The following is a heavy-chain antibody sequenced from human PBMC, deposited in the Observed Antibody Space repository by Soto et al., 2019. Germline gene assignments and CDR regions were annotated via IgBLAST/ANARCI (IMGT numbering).Heavy chain of an antibody. D-gene: IGHD6-13*01. CDR2: IYYSGST. J-gene: IGHJ5*02. CDR3: ARHRKRGSSWYLPNWFDP. CDR1: GGSISSSSYY. V-gene: IGHV4-39*01. Sequence: QLQLQESGPGLVKPSETLSLTCTVSGGSISSSSYYWGWIRQPPGKGLEWIGSIYYSGSTYYNPSLKSRVTISVDTSKNQFSLKLSSVTAADTAVYYCARHRKRGSSWYLPNWFDPWGQGTLVTVSS.